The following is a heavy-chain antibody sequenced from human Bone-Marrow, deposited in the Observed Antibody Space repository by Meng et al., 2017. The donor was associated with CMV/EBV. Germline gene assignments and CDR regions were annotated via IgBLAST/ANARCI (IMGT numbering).Heavy chain of an antibody. J-gene: IGHJ4*02. CDR3: ARVTAMVRGVIISVFDY. V-gene: IGHV4-39*07. D-gene: IGHD3-10*01. Sequence: QLQLQESGPGLVKPSETLSRTCTVSGGSISSSSYYWGWIRQPPGKGLEWIGSIYYSGSTYYNPSLKSRVTISVDTSKNRFSLKLSSVTAADTAVYYCARVTAMVRGVIISVFDYWGQGTLVTVSS. CDR2: IYYSGST. CDR1: GGSISSSSYY.